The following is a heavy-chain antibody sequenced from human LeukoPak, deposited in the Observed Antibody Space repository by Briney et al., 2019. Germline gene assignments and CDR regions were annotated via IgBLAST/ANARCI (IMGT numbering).Heavy chain of an antibody. CDR3: ARARISVVRGVTWEFDY. CDR2: ISSTGTYI. Sequence: GGSLRLSCAASGFTFSSHSMNWVRQAPGKGLEWVSSISSTGTYIYYADSVKGRFTISRDNAKNSLYLQMNSLRAEDTAVYYCARARISVVRGVTWEFDYWGQGTLVTVSS. CDR1: GFTFSSHS. J-gene: IGHJ4*02. V-gene: IGHV3-21*01. D-gene: IGHD3-10*01.